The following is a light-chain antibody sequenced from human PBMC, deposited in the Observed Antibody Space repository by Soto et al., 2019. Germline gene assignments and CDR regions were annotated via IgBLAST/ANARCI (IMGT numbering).Light chain of an antibody. V-gene: IGLV2-14*03. CDR1: SSDVGGYNY. CDR3: SSYTASSTYV. Sequence: QSVLTQPASVSGSPGQSITISCTGTSSDVGGYNYVSWYQHHPGKAPKLMIFDVSNRPSGVSNRFSGSKSGNTASLTISGLQAEDGADYYCSSYTASSTYVSGTGTKVTVL. J-gene: IGLJ1*01. CDR2: DVS.